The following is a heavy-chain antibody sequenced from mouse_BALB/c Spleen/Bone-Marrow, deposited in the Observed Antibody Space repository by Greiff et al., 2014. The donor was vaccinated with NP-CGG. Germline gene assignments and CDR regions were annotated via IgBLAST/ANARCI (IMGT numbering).Heavy chain of an antibody. Sequence: EVQLQQSGPDLVKPGASVKISCKASGYSFTGYYMHWVKQSHVKSLGWIGRINPYNGATTYNQNFKDKASLTVDKSSSTAYMELHSPTSEDSAVYYCARSWDYWGQGTTLTVSS. D-gene: IGHD4-1*01. J-gene: IGHJ2*01. CDR1: GYSFTGYY. CDR3: ARSWDY. CDR2: INPYNGAT. V-gene: IGHV1-31*01.